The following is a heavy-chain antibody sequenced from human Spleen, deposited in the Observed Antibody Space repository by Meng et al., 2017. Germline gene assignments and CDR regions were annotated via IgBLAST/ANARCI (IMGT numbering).Heavy chain of an antibody. Sequence: QVQLVQSGAEVKKPGASVKVSCKPSGYNFPGYYIHWVRRAPGQGLEWMGRINPNSGGTNYAQKFQGRVTMTRDTSISTAYMELSRPRSDDTAVYYCVRARYSGSYYYFDYWGQGTLVTVSS. V-gene: IGHV1-2*06. CDR3: VRARYSGSYYYFDY. CDR1: GYNFPGYY. D-gene: IGHD1-26*01. CDR2: INPNSGGT. J-gene: IGHJ4*02.